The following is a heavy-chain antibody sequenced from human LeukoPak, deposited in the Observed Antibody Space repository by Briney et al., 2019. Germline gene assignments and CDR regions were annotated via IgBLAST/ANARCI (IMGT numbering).Heavy chain of an antibody. V-gene: IGHV1-69*06. CDR2: IIPIFGTA. D-gene: IGHD3-22*01. CDR3: ARGTYYYDSSGYYRSPDFDY. J-gene: IGHJ4*02. Sequence: ASVKVSCKASGGTFSSYAISWVRQAPGQGLEWMGGIIPIFGTANYAQKLQGRVAITADKSTSTAYMELSSMRSEDTAVYYCARGTYYYDSSGYYRSPDFDYWGQGTLVTVSS. CDR1: GGTFSSYA.